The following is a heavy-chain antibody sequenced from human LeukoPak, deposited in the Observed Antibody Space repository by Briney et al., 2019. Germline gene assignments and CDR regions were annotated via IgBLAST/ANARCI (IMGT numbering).Heavy chain of an antibody. V-gene: IGHV3-21*01. CDR2: ISSSSNYI. D-gene: IGHD3-3*01. CDR1: GFTFSSHS. J-gene: IGHJ3*01. Sequence: GGSLRLSCAASGFTFSSHSMNWVRQAPGKGLEGVSSISSSSNYIYYADSVKGRFTISRDNSKNTLYLQMNSLRAEDTAVYYCARESGWGLPHAFDFWGQGTMVTVSS. CDR3: ARESGWGLPHAFDF.